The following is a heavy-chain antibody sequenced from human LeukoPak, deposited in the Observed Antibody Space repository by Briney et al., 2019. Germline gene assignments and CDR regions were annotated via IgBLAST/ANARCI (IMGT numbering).Heavy chain of an antibody. CDR1: GYTFTNYD. Sequence: ASVKVSCKASGYTFTNYDIYWVRQAAGQGFERMGWMNHNSGNTGYAQKFQGRVTMTRITSISTAYMELSSLTSEDTAVYYCARNLPSTGDFDYWGQGTLVSVSS. CDR3: ARNLPSTGDFDY. D-gene: IGHD7-27*01. CDR2: MNHNSGNT. J-gene: IGHJ4*02. V-gene: IGHV1-8*01.